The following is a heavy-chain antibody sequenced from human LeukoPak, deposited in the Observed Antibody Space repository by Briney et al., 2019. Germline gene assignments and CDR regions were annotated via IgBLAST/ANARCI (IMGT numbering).Heavy chain of an antibody. CDR1: GFTFSSYE. CDR3: ARGLYGSGKYYFDY. D-gene: IGHD3-10*01. J-gene: IGHJ4*02. V-gene: IGHV3-48*03. CDR2: ISSSGSTI. Sequence: PGGSLRLSCAASGFTFSSYEMNWVRQAPGKGLEWVSYISSSGSTIYYADSVKGRFTISRDNAENSLYVQMNSLRAEDTAVYYCARGLYGSGKYYFDYWGQGTLVTVSS.